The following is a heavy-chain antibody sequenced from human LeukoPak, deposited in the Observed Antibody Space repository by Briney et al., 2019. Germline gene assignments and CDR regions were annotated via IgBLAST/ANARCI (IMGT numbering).Heavy chain of an antibody. V-gene: IGHV1-8*01. Sequence: ASVKVSCKASGYTFTSYGINWVRQATGQGLEWMGRMNPNSGNTGYAQKFQGRVTMTRNTSISTAYMELSSMRSEDTAVYYCARCPPLLFYDCWSGYSTINLPTDYWGQGTLVTVSS. CDR1: GYTFTSYG. D-gene: IGHD3-3*01. CDR2: MNPNSGNT. CDR3: ARCPPLLFYDCWSGYSTINLPTDY. J-gene: IGHJ4*02.